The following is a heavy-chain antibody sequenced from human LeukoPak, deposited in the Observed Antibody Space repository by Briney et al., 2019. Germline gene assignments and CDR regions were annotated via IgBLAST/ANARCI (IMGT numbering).Heavy chain of an antibody. CDR2: INPSGGST. CDR1: GYTFTSYY. J-gene: IGHJ5*02. Sequence: GASVKVSCKASGYTFTSYYMHWVRQVPGQGLEWMGIINPSGGSTSYAQKFQGRVTMTRDMSTSTDYMELSSLRSEDTALYYCARDNSVEDTAWWFDPWGQGTLVTVSS. V-gene: IGHV1-46*01. D-gene: IGHD4-23*01. CDR3: ARDNSVEDTAWWFDP.